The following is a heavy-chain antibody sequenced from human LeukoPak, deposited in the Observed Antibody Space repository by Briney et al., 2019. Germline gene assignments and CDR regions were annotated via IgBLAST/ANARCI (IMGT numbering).Heavy chain of an antibody. V-gene: IGHV3-9*01. J-gene: IGHJ3*01. CDR1: GFTFDDYA. CDR3: ARSHMYGDYGEDV. Sequence: PGGSLRLSCAASGFTFDDYAMHWVRQAPGKGLEWVSGISWNSGSIGYADSVKGRFTISRDNANNTLYLQMNSLRAEDAATYYCARSHMYGDYGEDVWGHGTLVAVSS. D-gene: IGHD2-21*01. CDR2: ISWNSGSI.